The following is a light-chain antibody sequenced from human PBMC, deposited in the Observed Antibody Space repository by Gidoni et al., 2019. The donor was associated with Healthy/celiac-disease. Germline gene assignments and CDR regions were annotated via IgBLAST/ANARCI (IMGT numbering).Light chain of an antibody. CDR3: ATWDDNLRAVV. CDR1: TSNLGSNF. V-gene: IGLV1-51*01. J-gene: IGLJ2*01. Sequence: QSVLTQPPSLSAAPGQRVTIPCSGGTSNLGSNFVSWYQQVPGTAPKLLIYDRHRRPSGIPDRLSGSSSGTSATLDITGLQPGDEADYYCATWDDNLRAVVFGGGTRLTVL. CDR2: DRH.